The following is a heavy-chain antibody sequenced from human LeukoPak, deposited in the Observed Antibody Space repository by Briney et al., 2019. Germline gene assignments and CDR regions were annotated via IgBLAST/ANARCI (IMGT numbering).Heavy chain of an antibody. CDR3: ARVEDCSNGICPFDY. D-gene: IGHD2-8*01. V-gene: IGHV1-69*04. CDR2: IIPILGIT. Sequence: SVKVSYKASGGTLSSYAINWVRQAPGQGLEWMGRIIPILGITNYAQKFQGRVTITADKSTSTAYMELSSLRSEDTAVYYCARVEDCSNGICPFDYWGQGTLVTVSS. CDR1: GGTLSSYA. J-gene: IGHJ4*02.